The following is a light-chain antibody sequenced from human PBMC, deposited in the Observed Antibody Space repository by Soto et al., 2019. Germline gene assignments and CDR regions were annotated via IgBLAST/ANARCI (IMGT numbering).Light chain of an antibody. CDR1: QYISTY. Sequence: DIQITQSPCSRSASVVDSLTITCLASQYISTYLNWYQQKPGKAPKLLIYVASNVQSGVPSRFSGSGSATDFTLTISSLQPEDIATYYCQESYSTSFGQGTKVDIK. V-gene: IGKV1-39*01. CDR2: VAS. J-gene: IGKJ1*01. CDR3: QESYSTS.